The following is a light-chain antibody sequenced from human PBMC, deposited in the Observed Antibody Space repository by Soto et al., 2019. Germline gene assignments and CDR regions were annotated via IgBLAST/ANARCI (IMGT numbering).Light chain of an antibody. J-gene: IGKJ1*01. CDR2: GAS. V-gene: IGKV3-15*01. Sequence: VMTQSADNLSVSPGERATLSCRASQSVSSNLVWYQQKPGQAPRLLISGASSRAAGIPARFTGSGSGTEFTLTISCLQSEDLAVYYCQQYNYWPRTFGQGTKVDIK. CDR3: QQYNYWPRT. CDR1: QSVSSN.